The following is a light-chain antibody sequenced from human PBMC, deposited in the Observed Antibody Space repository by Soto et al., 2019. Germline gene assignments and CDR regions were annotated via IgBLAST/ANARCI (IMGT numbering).Light chain of an antibody. V-gene: IGKV1D-13*01. CDR3: QQYNNYPWT. J-gene: IGKJ1*01. CDR1: QGISSA. CDR2: DAS. Sequence: AIQFTQSPSSLSASVGDRVTITCRASQGISSALAWYQQKPGKAPKLLIYDASSLESGVPARFSGGGSGTEFTLTISSLQPDDFSTFYCQQYNNYPWTFGQGTKVDIK.